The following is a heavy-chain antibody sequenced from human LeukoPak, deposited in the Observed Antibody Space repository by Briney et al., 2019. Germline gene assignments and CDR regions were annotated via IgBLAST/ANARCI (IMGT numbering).Heavy chain of an antibody. V-gene: IGHV4-59*11. CDR2: IYYSGST. J-gene: IGHJ6*03. Sequence: SETLSLTCTVSGGSISSHYWSWIRQPPGKGLEWIGYIYYSGSTNYNPSLKSRVTISVDTSKNQFSLKLSSVTAADTAVYHCARDRGGSSSYYYYYYMDVWGKGTTVTVSS. CDR1: GGSISSHY. D-gene: IGHD3-10*01. CDR3: ARDRGGSSSYYYYYYMDV.